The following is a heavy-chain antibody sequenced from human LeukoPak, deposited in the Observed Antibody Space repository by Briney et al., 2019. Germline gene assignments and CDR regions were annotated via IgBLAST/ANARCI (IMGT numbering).Heavy chain of an antibody. CDR2: IWSGGSNK. CDR1: GFTFSSYG. Sequence: PGGSLRLSCAASGFTFSSYGIHWVRQAPGKGLEWVAIIWSGGSNKYYADSVKGRFTISRDDSKNTLWLQMNSLRAEDTAVYYCTRDHITSWQIDFWGQGTMVTVSS. CDR3: TRDHITSWQIDF. V-gene: IGHV3-33*08. J-gene: IGHJ4*02. D-gene: IGHD2-2*01.